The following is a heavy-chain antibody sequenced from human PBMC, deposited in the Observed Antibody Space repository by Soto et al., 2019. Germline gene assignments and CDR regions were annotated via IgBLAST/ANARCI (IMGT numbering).Heavy chain of an antibody. CDR2: INPNSGNT. Sequence: ASVKVSCKASGYPFTKYDINWVRQATGQGHEWMGWINPNSGNTGYSQKFQGRVTMTRNTSISTAYMELSSLRFDDTAVYYCARSPPRVEKNNYAGGWFDPWGQGTLVTFSS. V-gene: IGHV1-8*01. CDR3: ARSPPRVEKNNYAGGWFDP. J-gene: IGHJ5*02. D-gene: IGHD4-4*01. CDR1: GYPFTKYD.